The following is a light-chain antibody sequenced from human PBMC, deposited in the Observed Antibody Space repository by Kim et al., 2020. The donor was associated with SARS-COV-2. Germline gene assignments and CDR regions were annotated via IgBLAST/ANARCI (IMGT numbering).Light chain of an antibody. CDR1: KKVVGGFKH. J-gene: IGLJ1*01. Sequence: KLDPHSRMRNKKVVGGFKHCPLYQQYPGKAPTLMIYDVIKRPSGVSNRFSGSKSGNTASLTISGLQAEDEADYYCISYTSTSTHVLGTGTKVTVL. CDR2: DVI. CDR3: ISYTSTSTHV. V-gene: IGLV2-14*03.